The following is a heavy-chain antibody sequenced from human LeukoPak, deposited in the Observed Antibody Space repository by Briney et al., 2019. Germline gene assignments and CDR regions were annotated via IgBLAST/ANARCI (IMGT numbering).Heavy chain of an antibody. CDR2: INPNSGGT. Sequence: ASVKVSCKASGYTFTGYYMHWVRQAPGQGLEWMGRINPNSGGTNYAQKFQGRVTMTRDTSISTAYMELSRLRSDDTAVYCCARAPGMEWLPDYWGQGTLVTVSS. D-gene: IGHD3-3*01. V-gene: IGHV1-2*06. CDR3: ARAPGMEWLPDY. CDR1: GYTFTGYY. J-gene: IGHJ4*02.